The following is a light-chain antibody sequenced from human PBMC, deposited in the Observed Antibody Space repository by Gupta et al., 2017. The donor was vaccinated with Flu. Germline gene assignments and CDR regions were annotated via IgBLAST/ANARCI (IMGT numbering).Light chain of an antibody. J-gene: IGLJ1*01. CDR2: DDS. Sequence: SYVLAQPPSVSVAPGQTARISCGGDNIGSRGVHWYQQKPGQAPVLVVYDDSDRPSGIPERFAGSKAGTTATLTISRVEAGDEAEYYCQVWDSSNDHFYVFGVGTKVTVL. V-gene: IGLV3-21*02. CDR1: NIGSRG. CDR3: QVWDSSNDHFYV.